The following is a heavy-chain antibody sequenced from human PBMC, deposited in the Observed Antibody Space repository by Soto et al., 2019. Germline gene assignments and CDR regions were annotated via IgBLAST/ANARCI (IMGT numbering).Heavy chain of an antibody. CDR1: GGTFSSYT. CDR3: ATEVGYCTNGVCYTGAYYYYYMDV. CDR2: IIPILGIA. J-gene: IGHJ6*03. V-gene: IGHV1-69*08. D-gene: IGHD2-8*01. Sequence: QVQLVQSGAEVKKPGSSVKVSCKASGGTFSSYTISWVRQAPGQGLEWMGRIIPILGIANYAQKFQGRVTITADKSTSTAYMELSSLRSEDTAVYYCATEVGYCTNGVCYTGAYYYYYMDVWGKGTTVTVSS.